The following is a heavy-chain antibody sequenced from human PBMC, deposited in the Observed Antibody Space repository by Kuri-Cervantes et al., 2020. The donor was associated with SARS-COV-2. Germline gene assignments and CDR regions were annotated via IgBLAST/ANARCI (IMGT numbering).Heavy chain of an antibody. V-gene: IGHV1-46*01. CDR3: AREGFGAATA. Sequence: ASVKVSCKASGYTFTSYYMHWVRQAPGQGLEWMGIINPSGGSTSYAQKFQGRVTMTRDTSISTAYMELSRLRSDDTAVYYCAREGFGAATAWGQGTLVTVSS. J-gene: IGHJ4*02. D-gene: IGHD2-15*01. CDR1: GYTFTSYY. CDR2: INPSGGST.